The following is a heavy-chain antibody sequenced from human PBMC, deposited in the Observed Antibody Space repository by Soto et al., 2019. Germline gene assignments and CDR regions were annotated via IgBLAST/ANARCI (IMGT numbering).Heavy chain of an antibody. CDR3: ARDHIALDY. D-gene: IGHD6-13*01. CDR1: GFTFSSYG. Sequence: QVQLVESGGGVVQPGRSLRLSCAASGFTFSSYGMHWVRQAPGKGLAWVAVIWYDGSNKYYADSVKGRFTISRDNSKKTVYLQMNSLRAEDTDVYYCARDHIALDYWGQGTQVTVSS. V-gene: IGHV3-33*01. CDR2: IWYDGSNK. J-gene: IGHJ4*02.